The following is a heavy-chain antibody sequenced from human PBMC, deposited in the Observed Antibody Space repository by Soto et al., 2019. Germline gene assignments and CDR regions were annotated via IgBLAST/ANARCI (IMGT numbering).Heavy chain of an antibody. V-gene: IGHV4-34*01. CDR2: INHSGSA. CDR3: ARGHSSSWGY. Sequence: SETLSLTCAVYGGSFSGYYWSWIRQPPGKGLEWIGEINHSGSANYNPSLKSRVTISVDTSKNQFSLKLSSVTAADTAVYYCARGHSSSWGYWGQGTLVTV. D-gene: IGHD6-13*01. J-gene: IGHJ4*02. CDR1: GGSFSGYY.